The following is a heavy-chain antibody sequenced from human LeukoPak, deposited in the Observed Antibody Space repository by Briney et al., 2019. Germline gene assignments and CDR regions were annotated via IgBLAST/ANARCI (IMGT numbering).Heavy chain of an antibody. CDR1: GYTFTRYA. D-gene: IGHD3-3*01. J-gene: IGHJ4*02. Sequence: ASVKVSCKASGYTFTRYAMNWVRQAPGQGLEWMGWIDTNTGNPTYAQGFTGRFVFSLDTSVSTAYLQISSLKAEDTAVYYCARGDYDFWSGSPSSFDYWGQGTLVTVSS. V-gene: IGHV7-4-1*02. CDR2: IDTNTGNP. CDR3: ARGDYDFWSGSPSSFDY.